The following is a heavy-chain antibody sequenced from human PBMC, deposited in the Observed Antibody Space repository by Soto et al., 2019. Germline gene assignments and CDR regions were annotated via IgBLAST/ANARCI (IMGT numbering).Heavy chain of an antibody. J-gene: IGHJ4*02. V-gene: IGHV4-39*01. CDR1: GGSISSSSYY. Sequence: SETLSLTCTVSGGSISSSSYYWGWIRQPPGKGLEWIGSIYYSGSTYYNPSLKSRVTISVDTSKNQFSLKLSSVTAADTAVYYCARHKLDSGYYRFDYWGQGTLVTVSS. CDR3: ARHKLDSGYYRFDY. D-gene: IGHD3-22*01. CDR2: IYYSGST.